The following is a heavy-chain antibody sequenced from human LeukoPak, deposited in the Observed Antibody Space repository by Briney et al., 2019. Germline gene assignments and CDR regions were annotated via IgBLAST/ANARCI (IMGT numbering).Heavy chain of an antibody. Sequence: ASVTVSCKASHYTFTGYYMHWVRQAPGQGLEWMGWINPNSGGTHYAPKFQGRVTMTRDTSISTAYMELSRLRSDDTAVYYCARGPYVPFPNWYFDLWGRGTLVTVSS. J-gene: IGHJ2*01. V-gene: IGHV1-2*02. CDR3: ARGPYVPFPNWYFDL. CDR2: INPNSGGT. D-gene: IGHD3-10*02. CDR1: HYTFTGYY.